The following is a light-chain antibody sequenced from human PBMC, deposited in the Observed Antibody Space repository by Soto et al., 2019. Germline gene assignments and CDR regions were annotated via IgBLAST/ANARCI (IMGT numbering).Light chain of an antibody. Sequence: EIVLTQSPGTLSLSPGDRATLSCRASQTVSFSYLAWYQQKPGQAPRLLIYGGSSRATGIPDRFSGSKYGTDFTLPIRRLEPEDFAVYYCQQYGSSPLTFGGGTKVEIK. CDR2: GGS. CDR1: QTVSFSY. CDR3: QQYGSSPLT. V-gene: IGKV3-20*01. J-gene: IGKJ4*01.